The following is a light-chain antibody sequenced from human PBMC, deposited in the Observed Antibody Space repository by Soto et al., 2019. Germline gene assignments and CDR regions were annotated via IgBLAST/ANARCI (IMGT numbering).Light chain of an antibody. CDR2: EVI. CDR3: SSYSSSSTVVL. V-gene: IGLV2-14*01. J-gene: IGLJ2*01. Sequence: QSALTQPASVSGSPGQSITISCTGTSSDVGAYNYVSWYQQHPGKAPKLLIYEVINRPSGASNRFSGSKSGNTASLTISGLQAEDEADYYCSSYSSSSTVVLFGGGTKLTVL. CDR1: SSDVGAYNY.